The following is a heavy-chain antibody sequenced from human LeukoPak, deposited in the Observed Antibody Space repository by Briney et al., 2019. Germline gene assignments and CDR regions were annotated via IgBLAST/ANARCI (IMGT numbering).Heavy chain of an antibody. V-gene: IGHV4-61*01. CDR1: GGSVSSGSYY. CDR2: MCYSGST. J-gene: IGHJ4*02. D-gene: IGHD5-18*01. Sequence: SETLSLTCTVSGGSVSSGSYYWSWIRQPPGKGLEWIANMCYSGSTNYNPSLKSRVTISVNTSKNQFSLRLSSVTAAYTAVYYCARDIYGYSDYWGQGTLVTVSS. CDR3: ARDIYGYSDY.